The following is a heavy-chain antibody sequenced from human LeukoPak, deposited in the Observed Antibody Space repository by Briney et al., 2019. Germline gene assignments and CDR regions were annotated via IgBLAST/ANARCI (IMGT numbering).Heavy chain of an antibody. Sequence: ASVKVSCKASGYSFTSNYIHWVRQAPGQGLEWMGMIYPRDGSSSYAQKFQGRVTVTRDTSTSTVHMELSGLRSEDTAVYYCARDQEAFDYWGQGTLVTVSS. CDR3: ARDQEAFDY. CDR1: GYSFTSNY. CDR2: IYPRDGSS. V-gene: IGHV1-46*01. J-gene: IGHJ4*02.